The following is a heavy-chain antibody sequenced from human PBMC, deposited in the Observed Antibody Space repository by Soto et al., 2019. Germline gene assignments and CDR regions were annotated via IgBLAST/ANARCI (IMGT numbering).Heavy chain of an antibody. CDR2: IIPIQNNA. Sequence: QVQLVQSGAELKKPGSSVKVSCEASGGSFISYSFTWVRQAPGQGLEWMGRIIPIQNNANYALKFQDRVTITADRSTRTAYMELRSLRPEDTAVYYCAKSLLFVDHAYMDVWGKGTTVTVSS. D-gene: IGHD2-15*01. J-gene: IGHJ6*03. CDR3: AKSLLFVDHAYMDV. CDR1: GGSFISYS. V-gene: IGHV1-69*02.